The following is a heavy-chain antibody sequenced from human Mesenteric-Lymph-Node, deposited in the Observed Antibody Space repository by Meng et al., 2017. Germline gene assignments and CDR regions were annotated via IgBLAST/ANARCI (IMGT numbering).Heavy chain of an antibody. Sequence: RSCAASGFTFDDYGMSWVRQAPGKGLEWVSGINWNGGSTGYADSVKGRFTISRDNAKNSLYLQMNSLRAEDTALYYCARDTGYYYGPPNDYWGQGTLVTVSS. J-gene: IGHJ4*02. V-gene: IGHV3-20*04. CDR3: ARDTGYYYGPPNDY. D-gene: IGHD3-10*01. CDR1: GFTFDDYG. CDR2: INWNGGST.